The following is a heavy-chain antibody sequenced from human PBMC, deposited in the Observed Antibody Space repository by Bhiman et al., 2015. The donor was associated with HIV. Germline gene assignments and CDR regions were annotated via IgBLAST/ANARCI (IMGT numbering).Heavy chain of an antibody. V-gene: IGHV3-23*01. CDR1: AFSFSSYA. CDR3: AKGRYYYGSGSHYGAFDI. J-gene: IGHJ3*02. D-gene: IGHD3-10*01. Sequence: EMQLLESGGAFVQPGGSLRLSCATSAFSFSSYAMTWVRQAPGKGLEWVSLISGSDGATHYSDSVKGRFTISRDNSKSTLYLQMNSLISEDTAVYYCAKGRYYYGSGSHYGAFDIWGQGTMVTVSS. CDR2: ISGSDGAT.